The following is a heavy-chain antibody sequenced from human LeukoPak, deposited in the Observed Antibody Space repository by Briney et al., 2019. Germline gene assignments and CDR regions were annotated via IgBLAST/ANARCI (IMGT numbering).Heavy chain of an antibody. Sequence: ASVKVSCKASGYTFTDYYMHWVRQAPGQGLEWMGWINPNRGGTNYAQQFQGRVTMTRDTSISTAYMELSNLRSDDTAVYYCARGIAAAGGRWFDPWGQGTLVTVSS. CDR1: GYTFTDYY. CDR2: INPNRGGT. D-gene: IGHD6-13*01. V-gene: IGHV1-2*02. CDR3: ARGIAAAGGRWFDP. J-gene: IGHJ5*02.